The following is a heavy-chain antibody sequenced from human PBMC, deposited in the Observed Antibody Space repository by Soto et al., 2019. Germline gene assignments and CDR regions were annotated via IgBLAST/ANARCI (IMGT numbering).Heavy chain of an antibody. D-gene: IGHD3-10*01. CDR2: ISY. CDR3: VGGQYYFDY. J-gene: IGHJ4*02. Sequence: QVQLVESGGGVVPPGRSLRLSCAASGFPFTSYGMHWVREGPDKGLEWVAIISYADSVKGRFTISRDNSKNTLYLQMNSLRPEDTALYYCVGGQYYFDYRGQGTLVIVSS. V-gene: IGHV3-30*03. CDR1: GFPFTSYG.